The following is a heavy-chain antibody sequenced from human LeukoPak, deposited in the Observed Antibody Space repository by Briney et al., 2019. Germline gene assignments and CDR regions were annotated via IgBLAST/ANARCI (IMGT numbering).Heavy chain of an antibody. D-gene: IGHD6-19*01. Sequence: PSETLSLTCTVSGGSISSSSYYWGWIRQPPGKGLEWIGYIYYSGSTYYNPSLKSRVTISVDTSKNQFSLKLSSVTAADTAVYYCARDRILLRSDWFDPWGQGTLVTVSS. CDR3: ARDRILLRSDWFDP. CDR2: IYYSGST. J-gene: IGHJ5*02. V-gene: IGHV4-39*07. CDR1: GGSISSSSYY.